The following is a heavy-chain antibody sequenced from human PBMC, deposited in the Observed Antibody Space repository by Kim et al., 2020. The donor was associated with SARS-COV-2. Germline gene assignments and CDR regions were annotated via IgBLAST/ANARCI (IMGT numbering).Heavy chain of an antibody. CDR3: TSWREYGDIVVVVAAAVQH. CDR1: GFTFGDYA. J-gene: IGHJ1*01. V-gene: IGHV3-49*03. D-gene: IGHD2-15*01. Sequence: GGSLRLSCTASGFTFGDYAMSWFRQAPGKGLEWVGFIRSKAYGGTTEYAASVKGRFTISRDDSKSIAYLQMNSLKTEDTAVYYCTSWREYGDIVVVVAAAVQHWGQGTLVTVSS. CDR2: IRSKAYGGTT.